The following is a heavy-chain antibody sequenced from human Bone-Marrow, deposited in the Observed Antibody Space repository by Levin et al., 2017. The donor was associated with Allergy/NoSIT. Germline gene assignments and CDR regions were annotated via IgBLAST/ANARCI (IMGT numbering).Heavy chain of an antibody. CDR2: IYYSGST. CDR1: GGSISSGDYY. CDR3: ASLFRPGARADAFDS. J-gene: IGHJ3*02. V-gene: IGHV4-30-4*01. D-gene: IGHD1-26*01. Sequence: SQTLSLTCTVSGGSISSGDYYWSWIRQPPGKGLEWIGYIYYSGSTYYNPSLKSRVTISVDTSKNQFSLKLSSVTAADTAVYYCASLFRPGARADAFDSWGQGTMVTVSS.